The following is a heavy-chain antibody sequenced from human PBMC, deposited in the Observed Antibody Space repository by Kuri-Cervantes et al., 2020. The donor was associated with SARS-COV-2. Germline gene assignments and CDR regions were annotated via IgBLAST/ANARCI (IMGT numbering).Heavy chain of an antibody. CDR2: IYHSGST. J-gene: IGHJ6*03. D-gene: IGHD2-8*01. CDR1: GGSISSSNW. V-gene: IGHV4-4*02. Sequence: SETLSLTCDVSGGSISSSNWWSWVRQPPGKGLEWIGEIYHSGSTNYNPSLKSRVTISVDKSKNQFSLKLSSVTAADTAVYYCARGESLFFVHVYYMDVWGKGTTVTVSS. CDR3: ARGESLFFVHVYYMDV.